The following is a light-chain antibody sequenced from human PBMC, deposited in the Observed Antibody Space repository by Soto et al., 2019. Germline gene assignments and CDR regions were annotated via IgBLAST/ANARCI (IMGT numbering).Light chain of an antibody. CDR3: LQDYSYPLT. Sequence: ALQMTQSPSSLSASVGDRITITCRASQGIRNDLSWYQQKSGKAPKLLIFAASILQSGVPSRFSGSGSGTDFTLTISSLQPEDFATYYCLQDYSYPLTFGGGTKVEIK. CDR1: QGIRND. CDR2: AAS. J-gene: IGKJ4*01. V-gene: IGKV1-6*01.